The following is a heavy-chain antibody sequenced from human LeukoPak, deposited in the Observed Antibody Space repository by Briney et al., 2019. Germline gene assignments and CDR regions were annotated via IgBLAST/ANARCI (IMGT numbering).Heavy chain of an antibody. CDR1: GYSFTSYW. J-gene: IGHJ2*01. CDR3: ARHHSGSYYYDWYFDL. Sequence: GDSLKISRKGSGYSFTSYWIGWVRQMPGKGLEWMGIIYPGDSDTRYSPSFQGQVTISADKSISTAYLQWSSLKASDTAMYYCARHHSGSYYYDWYFDLWGRGTLVTVSS. CDR2: IYPGDSDT. D-gene: IGHD1-26*01. V-gene: IGHV5-51*01.